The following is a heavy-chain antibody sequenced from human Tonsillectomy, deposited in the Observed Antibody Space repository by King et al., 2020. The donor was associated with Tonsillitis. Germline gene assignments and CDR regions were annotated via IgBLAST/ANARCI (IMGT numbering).Heavy chain of an antibody. CDR2: ISSSSSYI. Sequence: VQLVESGGGLVKPGGSLRLSCAASGFTFSSYSMNWVRQAPGKGLEWVSSISSSSSYIYYADSVKGRLTISRDNAKNSLYLQMNSLRAEDTAVYYCARDGVGATPGSDYWGQGTLVTVSS. D-gene: IGHD1-26*01. V-gene: IGHV3-21*01. J-gene: IGHJ4*02. CDR3: ARDGVGATPGSDY. CDR1: GFTFSSYS.